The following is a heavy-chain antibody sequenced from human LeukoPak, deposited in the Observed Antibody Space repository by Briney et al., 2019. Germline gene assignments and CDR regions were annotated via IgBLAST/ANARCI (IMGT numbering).Heavy chain of an antibody. CDR1: GFTFSSYS. D-gene: IGHD5-18*01. Sequence: GGSLRLSCAASGFTFSSYSMSWVRQAPGKGLEWVSGINWNGGSTVYADSVKGRFTISRDNAKNSLYLQMNSLRAEDTALYYCARSYGYYYYYMDVWGKGTTVTVSS. CDR3: ARSYGYYYYYMDV. J-gene: IGHJ6*03. V-gene: IGHV3-20*04. CDR2: INWNGGST.